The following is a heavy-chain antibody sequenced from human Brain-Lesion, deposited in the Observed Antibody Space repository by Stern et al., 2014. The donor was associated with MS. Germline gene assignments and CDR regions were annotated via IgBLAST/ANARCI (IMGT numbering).Heavy chain of an antibody. D-gene: IGHD6-13*01. V-gene: IGHV4-4*02. J-gene: IGHJ4*02. Sequence: QVQLQESGPGLVKPSGTLSLTCAVSGGSISSSNWWSWVRQSPGKGLEWIGESDHSGSTIYNPSLKSRATVSVDKSQNRLSLNLRLVTAADTAVYFCARFPASRPHVFDSWGQGTLVTVSS. CDR3: ARFPASRPHVFDS. CDR1: GGSISSSNW. CDR2: SDHSGST.